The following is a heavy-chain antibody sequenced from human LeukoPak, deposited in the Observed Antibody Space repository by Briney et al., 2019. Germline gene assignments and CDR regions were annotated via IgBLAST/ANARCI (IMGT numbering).Heavy chain of an antibody. J-gene: IGHJ4*02. V-gene: IGHV3-7*01. CDR2: IKQDGREK. CDR1: GFTFTCCW. Sequence: SGGSLRLSCAASGFTFTCCWMSWVRQAPGKGLEWVASIKQDGREKFYADSVKGRFTISRDNAKNSPYLQMNSLRAEDTAVYYCARVPGVTRYFDYWGQGNLVTVSS. CDR3: ARVPGVTRYFDY. D-gene: IGHD4-23*01.